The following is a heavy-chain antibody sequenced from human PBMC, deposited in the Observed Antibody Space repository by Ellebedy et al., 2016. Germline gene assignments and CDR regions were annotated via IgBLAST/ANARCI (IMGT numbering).Heavy chain of an antibody. CDR2: IWYDGSNK. V-gene: IGHV3-33*08. Sequence: GESLKISCAASGFTFSRYGMHWVRQTPGKGLEWVAVIWYDGSNKYYSDSVKGRFTISRDQPKNTLYLQMSSLRAEDTAVYYCARDGANYYDSSAFLYYFDYWGQGVLVTVSS. CDR1: GFTFSRYG. CDR3: ARDGANYYDSSAFLYYFDY. J-gene: IGHJ4*02. D-gene: IGHD3-22*01.